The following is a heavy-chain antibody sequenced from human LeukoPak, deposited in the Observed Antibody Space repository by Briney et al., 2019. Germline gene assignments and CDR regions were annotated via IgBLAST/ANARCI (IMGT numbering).Heavy chain of an antibody. V-gene: IGHV3-23*01. Sequence: GGSLRLSCAASGFTFSDYGMSWVRQAPGKGLEWVSAISGGGGRTYYADSVKGRFAISRDNSKNTLYLQMNSLRAEDTAVYYCAKHSSSWSIYGYWGQGTLVTVSS. CDR2: ISGGGGRT. CDR3: AKHSSSWSIYGY. J-gene: IGHJ4*02. D-gene: IGHD6-13*01. CDR1: GFTFSDYG.